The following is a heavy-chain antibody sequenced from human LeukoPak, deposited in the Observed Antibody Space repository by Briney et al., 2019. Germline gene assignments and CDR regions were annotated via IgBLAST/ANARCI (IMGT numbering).Heavy chain of an antibody. CDR3: ARGGSLSGYSYAFDY. V-gene: IGHV3-74*01. CDR2: INSDGSST. J-gene: IGHJ4*02. Sequence: GGSLRLSCAASGFTFGSYWMHWVRQAPGKGLVWVSRINSDGSSTSYADSVKGRFTISRDNAKNTLYLQMNSLRAEDTAVYYCARGGSLSGYSYAFDYWGQGTLVTVSS. CDR1: GFTFGSYW. D-gene: IGHD5-18*01.